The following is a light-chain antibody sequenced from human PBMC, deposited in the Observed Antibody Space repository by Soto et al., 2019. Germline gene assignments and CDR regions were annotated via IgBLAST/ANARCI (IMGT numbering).Light chain of an antibody. Sequence: DIQMTQSPSSLSASVGDRVTITCRASQSISGYLNWYQQKPGKAPKLLIYAASSLQSGVPSRFSGSGSGTDFTLTISSLQPEDFATYYCQQSYSTPATFGQGTRWIS. J-gene: IGKJ1*01. CDR3: QQSYSTPAT. V-gene: IGKV1-39*01. CDR1: QSISGY. CDR2: AAS.